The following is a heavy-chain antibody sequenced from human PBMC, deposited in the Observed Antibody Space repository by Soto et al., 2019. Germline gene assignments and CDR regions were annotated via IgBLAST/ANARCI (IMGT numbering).Heavy chain of an antibody. D-gene: IGHD1-1*01. CDR1: GFTVSSNY. V-gene: IGHV3-66*01. Sequence: EVQLVESGGGLVQPGGSLRLSCAASGFTVSSNYRSWVRQAPGKGLEWVSVIYSGGSTYYADSVKGRFTISRDNSKNTLYLQMNSLRAEDTAVYYCARAAPTRSYGMDVWGQGTTVTVSS. J-gene: IGHJ6*02. CDR3: ARAAPTRSYGMDV. CDR2: IYSGGST.